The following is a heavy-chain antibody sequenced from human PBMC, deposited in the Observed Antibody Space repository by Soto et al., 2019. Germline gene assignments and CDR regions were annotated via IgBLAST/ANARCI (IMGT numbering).Heavy chain of an antibody. V-gene: IGHV1-69*13. Sequence: GASVKVSCKASVGTFSSYAISWVRQAPGQGLEWMGRIIPIFGTANYAQKFQGRVTITADESTSTAYMELSSLRSEDKDVYYCARDQTTVTTGSAFDIWGQGTMVTVSS. D-gene: IGHD4-17*01. J-gene: IGHJ3*02. CDR2: IIPIFGTA. CDR1: VGTFSSYA. CDR3: ARDQTTVTTGSAFDI.